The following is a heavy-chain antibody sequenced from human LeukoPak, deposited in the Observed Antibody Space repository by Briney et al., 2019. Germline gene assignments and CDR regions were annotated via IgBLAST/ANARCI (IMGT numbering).Heavy chain of an antibody. V-gene: IGHV4-59*01. D-gene: IGHD6-13*01. Sequence: SETLSLTCTVSRGSINTYYWSWIRQPPGKGLEWIGYIYYSGSTNYNPSLKSRVTISVDTSKKQFSLNLRSVTAADTAVYYCARGYGEYSSSWYSSYYYAMDVWGQGTTVTVSS. J-gene: IGHJ6*02. CDR1: RGSINTYY. CDR3: ARGYGEYSSSWYSSYYYAMDV. CDR2: IYYSGST.